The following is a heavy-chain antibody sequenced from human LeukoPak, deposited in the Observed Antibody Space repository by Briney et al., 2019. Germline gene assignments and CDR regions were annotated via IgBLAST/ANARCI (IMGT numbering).Heavy chain of an antibody. V-gene: IGHV1-3*03. CDR2: INAGNGNT. Sequence: ASVKVSCKASGYTFTGYYMHWVRQAPGQRLEWMGWINAGNGNTKYSQEFQGRVTITRDTSASTAYMELSSLRSEDMAVYYCARDSLPNDYRISGWFDPWGQGTLVTVSS. D-gene: IGHD4-11*01. CDR3: ARDSLPNDYRISGWFDP. J-gene: IGHJ5*02. CDR1: GYTFTGYY.